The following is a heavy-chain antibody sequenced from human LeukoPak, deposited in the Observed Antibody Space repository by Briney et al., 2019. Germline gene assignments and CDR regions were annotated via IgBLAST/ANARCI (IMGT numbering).Heavy chain of an antibody. CDR2: ISGSGDST. V-gene: IGHV3-23*01. J-gene: IGHJ4*02. CDR3: AKGRSGVSAAAITN. CDR1: GFTLSSYA. D-gene: IGHD2-2*01. Sequence: GGSLSLSCAVSGFTLSSYAMSWVRQAPGKGLEWVSTISGSGDSTYYANSVKGRFTISRDNSKNTLHLQMNSLRAEYTAVYSRAKGRSGVSAAAITNWGQGALVTVSS.